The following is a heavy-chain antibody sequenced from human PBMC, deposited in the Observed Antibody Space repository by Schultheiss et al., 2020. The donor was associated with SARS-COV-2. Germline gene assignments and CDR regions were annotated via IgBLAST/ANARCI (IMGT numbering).Heavy chain of an antibody. CDR2: ISSSSTI. V-gene: IGHV3-48*04. D-gene: IGHD4-23*01. Sequence: GGSLRLSCAASGFTFSSYWMSWVRQAPGKGLEWVSYISSSSTIYYSDSVKGRFTISRDNSKNTVYLQMNSLRAEDTAVYYCAKVGNYGGNSVWGQGTLFTVSS. CDR3: AKVGNYGGNSV. J-gene: IGHJ4*02. CDR1: GFTFSSYW.